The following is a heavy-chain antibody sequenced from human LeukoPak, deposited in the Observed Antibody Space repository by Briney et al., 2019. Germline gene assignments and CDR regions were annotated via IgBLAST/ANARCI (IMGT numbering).Heavy chain of an antibody. J-gene: IGHJ6*03. D-gene: IGHD3-10*01. CDR1: GGSISSGGYY. CDR3: ASDGYYGSGSWGNYYYYYMDV. CDR2: IYHSGST. Sequence: SQTLSLTCTVSGGSISSGGYYWSWIRQPPGKGLEWIGYIYHSGSTYYNPSLKSRVTISVDRSKNQFSLKLSSVTAADTAVYYCASDGYYGSGSWGNYYYYYMDVWGKGTTVTVSS. V-gene: IGHV4-30-2*01.